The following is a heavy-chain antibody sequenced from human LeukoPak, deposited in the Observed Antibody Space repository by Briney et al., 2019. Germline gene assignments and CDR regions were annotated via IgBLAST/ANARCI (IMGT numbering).Heavy chain of an antibody. D-gene: IGHD1-26*01. J-gene: IGHJ6*02. CDR1: GYTFTSYD. Sequence: ASVKVSCKASGYTFTSYDINWVRQATGQGLEWMGWISAYNGNTKYAQRFQGRVTMTTDTSTSTAHMELRSLISEDTAVYFCARGIGGATALMDVWGQGNTVTVSS. V-gene: IGHV1-18*01. CDR2: ISAYNGNT. CDR3: ARGIGGATALMDV.